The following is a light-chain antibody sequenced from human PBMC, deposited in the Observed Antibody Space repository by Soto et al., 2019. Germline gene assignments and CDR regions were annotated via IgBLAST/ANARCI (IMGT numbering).Light chain of an antibody. CDR3: LLYYGGQLGV. V-gene: IGLV7-43*01. CDR1: SGAVTSGNY. CDR2: STN. Sequence: QAVVTQEPSLTVSPGGTVTLTCAPSSGAVTSGNYPNWFQQKPGQAPRALIYSTNHKYSWTPARVSGSLLGGKAALTLSGVQPEDEADYCCLLYYGGQLGVFGGGTKLTVL. J-gene: IGLJ2*01.